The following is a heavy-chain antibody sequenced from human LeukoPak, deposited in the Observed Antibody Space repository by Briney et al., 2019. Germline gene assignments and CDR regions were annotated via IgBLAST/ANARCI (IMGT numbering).Heavy chain of an antibody. V-gene: IGHV3-7*01. D-gene: IGHD3-16*01. J-gene: IGHJ6*03. CDR1: GFTFTNYW. CDR3: ARVGPQGADHYVDV. Sequence: PRGSLRLSCVVSGFTFTNYWMGWVRQAPGKGLEWVGNIKPDGSDKYYMDSMKGRFTISRDNSENSLHLHMNSLRAEDTAVYYCARVGPQGADHYVDVWGKGTTVTISS. CDR2: IKPDGSDK.